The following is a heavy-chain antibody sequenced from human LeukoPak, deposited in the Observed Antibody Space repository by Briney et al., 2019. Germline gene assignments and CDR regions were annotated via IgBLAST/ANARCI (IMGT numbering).Heavy chain of an antibody. CDR2: IYSSGNT. J-gene: IGHJ3*02. V-gene: IGHV4-59*12. CDR3: ASALPYDSSGSDAFDI. Sequence: PSETLSLTCTVSGGALSSVYWSWIRQPPGKGLEWIGYIYSSGNTDYNPSLKSRVTISVDTSKNQFSLKLSSVTAADTAENYCASALPYDSSGSDAFDIGGQGTMVTVSS. CDR1: GGALSSVY. D-gene: IGHD3-22*01.